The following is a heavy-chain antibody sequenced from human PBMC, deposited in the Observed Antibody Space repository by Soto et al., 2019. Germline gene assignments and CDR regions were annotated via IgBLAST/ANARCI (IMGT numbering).Heavy chain of an antibody. D-gene: IGHD3-3*01. CDR3: ARGPYYDFWSGYFGPIYYYYGMDV. CDR1: GGSISSYY. Sequence: TLSLTCTVSGGSISSYYWSWIRQPPGKGLEWIGYIYYSGSTNYNPSLKSRVTISVDTSKNQFSLKLSSVTAADTAVYYCARGPYYDFWSGYFGPIYYYYGMDVWGQGTTVTVSS. CDR2: IYYSGST. V-gene: IGHV4-59*01. J-gene: IGHJ6*02.